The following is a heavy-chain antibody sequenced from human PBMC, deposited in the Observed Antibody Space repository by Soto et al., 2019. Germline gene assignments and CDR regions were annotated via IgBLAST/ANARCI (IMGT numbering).Heavy chain of an antibody. CDR2: IWADENKR. CDR3: ARDTGGAPFDY. CDR1: GFTFRSSG. V-gene: IGHV3-33*01. J-gene: IGHJ4*02. D-gene: IGHD2-8*02. Sequence: QVRLVDSGGGVVQPGRSLRLSCVASGFTFRSSGMDWVRQAPSKGLEWVAVIWADENKRYYADSVKGRFTISRDNSKNTLYLQMNNLRAEDTAVYYCARDTGGAPFDYWGQGTLVTVSS.